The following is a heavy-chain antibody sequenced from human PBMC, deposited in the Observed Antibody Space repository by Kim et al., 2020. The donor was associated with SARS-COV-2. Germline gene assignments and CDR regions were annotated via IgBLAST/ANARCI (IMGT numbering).Heavy chain of an antibody. V-gene: IGHV4-4*02. Sequence: RKSRVTISVDKSKNQFSLKLSSVTAADTAVYYCARSYYDSSGYYHDAFDIWGQGTMVTVSS. CDR3: ARSYYDSSGYYHDAFDI. D-gene: IGHD3-22*01. J-gene: IGHJ3*02.